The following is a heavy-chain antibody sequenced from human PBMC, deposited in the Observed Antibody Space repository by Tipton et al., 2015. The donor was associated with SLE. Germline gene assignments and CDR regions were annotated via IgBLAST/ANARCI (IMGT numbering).Heavy chain of an antibody. Sequence: LRLSCTVSGGSINNYFWSWIRQPPGKGLEWIGYIYYSGTTNNNPSLKSRVNMSIDTSKNHFSLNLSSVTAADTAIYYCARALWVDKDIAGEPIGIRLRAFDMWGQGTMVSVSS. CDR3: ARALWVDKDIAGEPIGIRLRAFDM. CDR1: GGSINNYF. V-gene: IGHV4-59*01. D-gene: IGHD2-2*02. J-gene: IGHJ3*02. CDR2: IYYSGTT.